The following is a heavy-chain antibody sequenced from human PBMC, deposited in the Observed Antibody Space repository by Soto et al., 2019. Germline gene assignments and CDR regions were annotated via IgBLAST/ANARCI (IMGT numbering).Heavy chain of an antibody. D-gene: IGHD2-21*01. Sequence: ASVKVSCKASGDTFTINYLHWVRQAPGQGLEWMGRINPNNGATLYAQEFQGRLILTTDTSTSTVYMDLNSVKSEDSAVYYCAGPVLCVMDVWGQGTTVTVSS. V-gene: IGHV1-46*01. CDR3: AGPVLCVMDV. CDR2: INPNNGAT. J-gene: IGHJ6*02. CDR1: GDTFTINY.